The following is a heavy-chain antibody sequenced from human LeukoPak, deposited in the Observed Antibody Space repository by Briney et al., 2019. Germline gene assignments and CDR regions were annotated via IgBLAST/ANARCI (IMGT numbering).Heavy chain of an antibody. CDR3: AGGSRWLAFDY. CDR1: GGSISSYY. V-gene: IGHV4-59*01. J-gene: IGHJ4*02. Sequence: SETLSLTCTVSGGSISSYYWTWIRQPPGKGLEWIGYISYSGSTNYNPSLKSRVTISIDTSKNQFSLKLSSVTAADTAVYYCAGGSRWLAFDYWGQGTLGTVSS. D-gene: IGHD6-19*01. CDR2: ISYSGST.